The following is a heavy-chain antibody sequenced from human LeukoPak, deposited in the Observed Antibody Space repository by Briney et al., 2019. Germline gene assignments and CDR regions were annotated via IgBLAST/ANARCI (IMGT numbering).Heavy chain of an antibody. D-gene: IGHD5-18*01. J-gene: IGHJ4*02. CDR2: IYPGDSGT. CDR3: ARSGTAMVTSFDY. CDR1: GYDFTTYW. Sequence: GESLKISCKASGYDFTTYWIGWVRQMPGKGLEWMGIIYPGDSGTRYSPSFQGQVTISADKSISTAYLQWSSLKASDTAMYYCARSGTAMVTSFDYWGQGTLVTVSS. V-gene: IGHV5-51*01.